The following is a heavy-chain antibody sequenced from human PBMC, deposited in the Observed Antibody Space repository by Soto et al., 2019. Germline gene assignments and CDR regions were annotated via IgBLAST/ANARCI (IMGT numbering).Heavy chain of an antibody. D-gene: IGHD2-21*02. CDR3: AREETAWPLAYGLDV. J-gene: IGHJ6*02. Sequence: PGGSLRLSCEASGFTFRTYWMSWVRQAPGKGLEWLANINQDANKIYYVDSVKGRFTIFRDSAKNSLFLIMDNLRAEDTGVYYCAREETAWPLAYGLDVWGQGXTVTVSS. CDR2: INQDANKI. V-gene: IGHV3-7*01. CDR1: GFTFRTYW.